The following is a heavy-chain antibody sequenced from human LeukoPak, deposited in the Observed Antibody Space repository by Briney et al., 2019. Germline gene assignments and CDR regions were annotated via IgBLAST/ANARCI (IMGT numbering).Heavy chain of an antibody. CDR1: GFTVSGSY. CDR3: ARDYGRSRDYGMDV. V-gene: IGHV3-53*01. J-gene: IGHJ6*02. CDR2: IYGGGNT. Sequence: GGSLRLSCAASGFTVSGSYMNWVRQAPGKGLEWVSLIYGGGNTYYADSVKGRFTISRDNSKNTLYLQMNSLRAEDTAVYFCARDYGRSRDYGMDVWGQGTTVTVSS. D-gene: IGHD3-10*01.